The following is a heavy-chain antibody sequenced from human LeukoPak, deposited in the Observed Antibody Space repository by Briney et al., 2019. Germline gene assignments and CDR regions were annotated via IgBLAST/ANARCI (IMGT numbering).Heavy chain of an antibody. J-gene: IGHJ4*02. CDR1: GFTFSDYY. Sequence: MPGGSLRLSCAASGFTFSDYYMSWIRQAPGKGLEWVSYISSSSSYTNYADSVKGRFTISRDNAKNSLFLQMNSLRAEDSAVYYCARIADHGGYDGDFDCWGQGSLVTVSS. D-gene: IGHD4-17*01. V-gene: IGHV3-11*06. CDR2: ISSSSSYT. CDR3: ARIADHGGYDGDFDC.